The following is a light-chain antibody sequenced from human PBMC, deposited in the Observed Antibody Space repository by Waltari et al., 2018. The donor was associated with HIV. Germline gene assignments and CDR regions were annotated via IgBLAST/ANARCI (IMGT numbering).Light chain of an antibody. V-gene: IGKV1-12*01. CDR3: QQGDSLPFT. J-gene: IGKJ4*01. CDR2: AAS. Sequence: DTHLTQSPSSVSASVGGKVTISWLASQDIKTWLAWFQQKPGQSPKLLIYAASTLQSGVPSRFSGGGSGTDFTLTITNLQADDSATYFCQQGDSLPFTFGGGTKVEI. CDR1: QDIKTW.